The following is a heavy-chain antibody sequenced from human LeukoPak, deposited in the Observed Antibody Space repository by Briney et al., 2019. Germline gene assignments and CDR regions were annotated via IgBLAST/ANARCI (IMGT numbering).Heavy chain of an antibody. CDR1: GFTFSSYG. J-gene: IGHJ4*02. V-gene: IGHV3-7*01. D-gene: IGHD6-13*01. Sequence: GGSLRLSCAASGFTFSSYGMHWVRQAPGKGLECVANIKYDGSEKDYVDSVKGRFTISRDNAKNSLYLQMNSLRAEDTAVYYCARDIAPAGLFFDYWGQGPLVTVSS. CDR2: IKYDGSEK. CDR3: ARDIAPAGLFFDY.